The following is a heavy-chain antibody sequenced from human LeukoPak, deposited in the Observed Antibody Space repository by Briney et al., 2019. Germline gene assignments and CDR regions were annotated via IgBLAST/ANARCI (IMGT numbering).Heavy chain of an antibody. V-gene: IGHV4-38-2*02. Sequence: PSETLSLTCTVSGYSISSGYYWGWIRQPPGKGLEWIGSIYHSGSTYYNPSLKSRVTISVDTSKNQFSLKLSSVTAADTAVYYCARIIAARSIYYYYYMDVWGKGTTVTVSS. D-gene: IGHD6-6*01. CDR3: ARIIAARSIYYYYYMDV. CDR2: IYHSGST. CDR1: GYSISSGYY. J-gene: IGHJ6*03.